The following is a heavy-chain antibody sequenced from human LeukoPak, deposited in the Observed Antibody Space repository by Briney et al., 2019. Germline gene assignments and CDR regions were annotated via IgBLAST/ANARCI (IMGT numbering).Heavy chain of an antibody. J-gene: IGHJ4*02. D-gene: IGHD3-3*01. Sequence: ASVKVSCKASGYTFTSYAFRWVRQAPGQGLEWMGWISAYNGNTNYAQKLQGRVTMTTDTSTSTAYMELRSLRSDDTAVYYCARDNDFWSGYTSFDYWGQGTLVTVSS. CDR1: GYTFTSYA. CDR2: ISAYNGNT. CDR3: ARDNDFWSGYTSFDY. V-gene: IGHV1-18*01.